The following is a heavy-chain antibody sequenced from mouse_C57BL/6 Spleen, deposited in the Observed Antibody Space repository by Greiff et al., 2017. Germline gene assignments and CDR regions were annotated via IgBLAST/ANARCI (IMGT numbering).Heavy chain of an antibody. D-gene: IGHD2-1*01. V-gene: IGHV1-64*01. Sequence: VQLQQSGAELVKPGASVKLSCKASGYTFTSYWMHWVKQRPGQGLEWIGMIHPNSGSTHYNEKFKSKATLTVDKSSSTAYMQLSSLTSEDSAVYYCARRGNFYAMDYWGQGTSVTVSS. CDR2: IHPNSGST. CDR1: GYTFTSYW. CDR3: ARRGNFYAMDY. J-gene: IGHJ4*01.